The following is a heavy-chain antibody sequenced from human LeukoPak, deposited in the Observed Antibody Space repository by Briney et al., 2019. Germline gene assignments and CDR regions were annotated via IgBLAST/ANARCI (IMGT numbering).Heavy chain of an antibody. D-gene: IGHD5-12*01. CDR1: GVSFSSYY. CDR2: INYSGST. J-gene: IGHJ4*02. CDR3: ARAFGYSGHLDY. V-gene: IGHV4-34*01. Sequence: SETLSLTCAVYGVSFSSYYWSWIRQPPGKGLEWIGEINYSGSTNYNPSLKSRVTISIDMSKNQFSPKLSSVTAADTAVYYCARAFGYSGHLDYWGQGILVTVSS.